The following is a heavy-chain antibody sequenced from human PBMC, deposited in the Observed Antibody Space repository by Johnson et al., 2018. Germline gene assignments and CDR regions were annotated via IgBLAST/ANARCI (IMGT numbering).Heavy chain of an antibody. CDR1: GFTFSNYN. CDR3: ARTYTFDM. J-gene: IGHJ3*02. Sequence: VRLVEAGGGLVEPGGSLRLSCAASGFTFSNYNMHWVRQATGKGLEWVSGIVTGGDTYYSASVKGRFTISREDANNSLYLQLNSLRAGDTAVYYCARTYTFDMWGQGTVVTVSS. CDR2: IVTGGDT. V-gene: IGHV3-13*01. D-gene: IGHD3-16*01.